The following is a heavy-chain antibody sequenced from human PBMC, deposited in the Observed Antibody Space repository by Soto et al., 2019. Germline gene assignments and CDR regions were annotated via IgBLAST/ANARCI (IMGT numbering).Heavy chain of an antibody. V-gene: IGHV1-69*13. J-gene: IGHJ5*02. CDR3: ALIVVVPAAIGNWFDP. D-gene: IGHD2-2*02. CDR1: GYTFTIYG. CDR2: IIPIFGTA. Sequence: SLKVYCKTAGYTFTIYGISWVRKETEQGLEWMGGIIPIFGTANYAQKFQGRVTITADESTSTAYMELSSLRSEDTAVYYCALIVVVPAAIGNWFDPWGQGTLVTVSS.